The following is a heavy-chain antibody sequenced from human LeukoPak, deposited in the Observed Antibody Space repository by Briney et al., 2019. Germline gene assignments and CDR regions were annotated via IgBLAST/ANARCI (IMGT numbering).Heavy chain of an antibody. CDR2: IYSSGST. CDR1: GGSISSSSYY. V-gene: IGHV4-39*07. Sequence: NASETLSLTCTVSGGSISSSSYYWGWIRQPPGKGLEWIGSIYSSGSTNYNPSLKSRVTMSVDTSKNQLSLKVSSVTAADTAVYYCARVFDSGSQAYFYYMDVWGKGTTVIISS. CDR3: ARVFDSGSQAYFYYMDV. D-gene: IGHD3-10*01. J-gene: IGHJ6*03.